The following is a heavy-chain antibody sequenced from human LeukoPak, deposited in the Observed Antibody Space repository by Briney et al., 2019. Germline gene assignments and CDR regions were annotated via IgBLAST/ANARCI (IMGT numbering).Heavy chain of an antibody. J-gene: IGHJ4*02. CDR1: GFTFSSYA. V-gene: IGHV3-30*18. Sequence: GGSLRPSCAASGFTFSSYAMHWVRQAPGKGLEWVAVISYDGSNKYYADSVKGRFTISRDNSKNTLYLQMNNLRAEDTAVYYCAKSGGNVKGYWGQGTLVTVSS. CDR3: AKSGGNVKGY. CDR2: ISYDGSNK. D-gene: IGHD4-23*01.